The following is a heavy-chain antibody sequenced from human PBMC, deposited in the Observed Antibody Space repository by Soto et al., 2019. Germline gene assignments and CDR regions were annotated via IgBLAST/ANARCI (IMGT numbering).Heavy chain of an antibody. Sequence: SETLSLTCAVYGGSFSGYYWSWIRQPPGKGLEWIGEINHSGSTNYNPSLKSRVTISVDTSKNQFSLKLSSVTAADTAVYYCARSKALRYGSSWYLHYYYYGMDVWGQGTTVTVSS. J-gene: IGHJ6*02. CDR2: INHSGST. CDR3: ARSKALRYGSSWYLHYYYYGMDV. D-gene: IGHD6-13*01. CDR1: GGSFSGYY. V-gene: IGHV4-34*01.